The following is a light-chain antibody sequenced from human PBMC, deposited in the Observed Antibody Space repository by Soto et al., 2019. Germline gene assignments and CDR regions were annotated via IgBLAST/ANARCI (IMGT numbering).Light chain of an antibody. CDR1: QSVSTNY. J-gene: IGKJ1*01. CDR2: GAS. Sequence: EIVLTQSPGTLSLSPGERATLSCRASQSVSTNYLAWYQRKPGQAPRLLIYGASSRATVIPDRFSGRGSGTDFTLTITRLEPEDFAVYYCRQYGSSPPTFGQGTKVEIK. V-gene: IGKV3-20*01. CDR3: RQYGSSPPT.